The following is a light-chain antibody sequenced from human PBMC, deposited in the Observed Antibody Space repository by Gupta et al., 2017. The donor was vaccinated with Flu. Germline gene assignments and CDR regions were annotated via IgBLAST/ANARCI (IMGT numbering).Light chain of an antibody. V-gene: IGKV3-11*01. CDR2: DAS. Sequence: EIVLLQSPATLSLSPGERATLSCWASQRVSSYLAWYQQKPGQAPRLLIYDASNRATGIPARFSGSGSGTDVTLTISSREPEDVAVYYCQQRNNWRPITFGQGTRLEIK. J-gene: IGKJ5*01. CDR1: QRVSSY. CDR3: QQRNNWRPIT.